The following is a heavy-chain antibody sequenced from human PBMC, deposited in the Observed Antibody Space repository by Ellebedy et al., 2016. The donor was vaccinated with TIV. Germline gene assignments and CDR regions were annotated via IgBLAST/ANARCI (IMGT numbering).Heavy chain of an antibody. V-gene: IGHV3-23*01. CDR2: ISGTGDPT. D-gene: IGHD1-26*01. CDR3: AKAILWEVQRPVDY. CDR1: GFTFSSYA. Sequence: GESLKISXAGSGFTFSSYAMSWVRQAPGKGLEWVSAISGTGDPTNYADSVKGRFTISRDNSKNTLYLQMNSLRAEDTAVYYCAKAILWEVQRPVDYWGQGTLVIVSS. J-gene: IGHJ4*02.